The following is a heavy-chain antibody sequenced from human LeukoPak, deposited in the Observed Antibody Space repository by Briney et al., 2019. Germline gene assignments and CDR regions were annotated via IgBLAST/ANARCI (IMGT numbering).Heavy chain of an antibody. Sequence: GGSVRLSCEATGFDFNSYWMHWVRQAPGKGLVWVSGIGSDGTTTTYADSVKGRFTISRDNAKNTVYLEMNSRRADDTAMYYCARSYYGSGSYHSAPFFDFWGLRTQVIVSS. J-gene: IGHJ4*01. V-gene: IGHV3-74*03. CDR2: IGSDGTTT. CDR1: GFDFNSYW. CDR3: ARSYYGSGSYHSAPFFDF. D-gene: IGHD3-10*01.